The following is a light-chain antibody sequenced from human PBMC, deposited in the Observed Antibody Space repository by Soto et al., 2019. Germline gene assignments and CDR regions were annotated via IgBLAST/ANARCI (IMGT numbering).Light chain of an antibody. V-gene: IGKV3-11*01. J-gene: IGKJ5*01. Sequence: EIVLTQSPATLSLSPGERATLSCRASQSVSSYLAWYQQKPGQAPRLFIYDASTRATGIPARFSGSGSGTDFTLTISSLEPEDFAVYYCQQRSEWPITFGQGTRLEMK. CDR1: QSVSSY. CDR3: QQRSEWPIT. CDR2: DAS.